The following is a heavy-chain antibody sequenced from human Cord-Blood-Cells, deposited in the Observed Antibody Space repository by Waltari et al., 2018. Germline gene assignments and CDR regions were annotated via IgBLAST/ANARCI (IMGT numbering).Heavy chain of an antibody. Sequence: QVQLVQSGAEVKKPGSQLTVSCQASGGTFSSSVISWVRTDPGQGLSWMGRFIPILGIATYAQKLQGRVTITADKSTSTAYMELSSLRSEDTAVYYCARLAVVTGWGAFDIWGQGTMVTVSS. CDR3: ARLAVVTGWGAFDI. V-gene: IGHV1-69*09. CDR1: GGTFSSSV. J-gene: IGHJ3*02. CDR2: FIPILGIA. D-gene: IGHD2-15*01.